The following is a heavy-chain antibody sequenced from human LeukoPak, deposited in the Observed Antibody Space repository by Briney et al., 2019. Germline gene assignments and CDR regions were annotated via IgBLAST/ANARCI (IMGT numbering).Heavy chain of an antibody. CDR3: ATSLRATSGAFDI. V-gene: IGHV1-2*02. CDR1: GYTFTGYY. J-gene: IGHJ3*02. CDR2: INPNSGGT. D-gene: IGHD1-26*01. Sequence: ASVKVSCKASGYTFTGYYMHWARQAPGQGLEWMGWINPNSGGTNYAQKFQGRVTMTRDTSISTAYMELSRLRSDDTAVYYCATSLRATSGAFDIWGQGTMVTVSS.